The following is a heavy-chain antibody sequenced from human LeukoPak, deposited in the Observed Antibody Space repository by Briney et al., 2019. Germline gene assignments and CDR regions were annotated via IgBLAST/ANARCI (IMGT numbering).Heavy chain of an antibody. CDR3: ARAGLYGYDVFDY. V-gene: IGHV3-48*03. CDR1: GLTFSSYE. CDR2: ISGSGRTM. D-gene: IGHD5-12*01. Sequence: GGSLRLSCAASGLTFSSYEMNWVRQAPGKGLEWVSYISGSGRTMSYADSVKGRFTISRDNTKNSLYLQINSLRVEDTAVYLCARAGLYGYDVFDYWGQGTLVTVSS. J-gene: IGHJ4*02.